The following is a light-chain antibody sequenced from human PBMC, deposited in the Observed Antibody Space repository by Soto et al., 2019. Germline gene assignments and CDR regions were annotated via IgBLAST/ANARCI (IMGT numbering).Light chain of an antibody. Sequence: DIQMTQSPSSLSASVVDRVTITCRASQSISSYLNWYQQKPGKAPKLLIYAASSLQSGVPSRFSGSRSGTDFTLTISSLQPEDFATYDCQQSYSTPPYTFGQGTKLEIK. V-gene: IGKV1-39*01. J-gene: IGKJ2*01. CDR2: AAS. CDR1: QSISSY. CDR3: QQSYSTPPYT.